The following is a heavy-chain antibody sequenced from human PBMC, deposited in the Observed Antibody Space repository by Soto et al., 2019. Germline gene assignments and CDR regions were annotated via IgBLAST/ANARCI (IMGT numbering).Heavy chain of an antibody. J-gene: IGHJ6*02. CDR2: INPNSGGT. Sequence: ASVKVSCKASGYTFTGYYMHWVRQAPGQGLEWMGWINPNSGGTNHAQKFQGRVTMTRDTSISTAYMELSRLRSDDTAVYYCARAIARYSYPHLCGMDVWGQGTTVTVSS. V-gene: IGHV1-2*02. CDR3: ARAIARYSYPHLCGMDV. D-gene: IGHD5-18*01. CDR1: GYTFTGYY.